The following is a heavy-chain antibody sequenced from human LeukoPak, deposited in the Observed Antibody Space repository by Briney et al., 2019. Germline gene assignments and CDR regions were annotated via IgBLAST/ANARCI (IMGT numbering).Heavy chain of an antibody. Sequence: SVEVSCKASGGTFSSYAISWVRQAPGQGLEWMGGIIPIFGTANYAQKFQGRVTITADESTSTAYMELSSLRSEDTAVYYCARDGYSSSWDYFDYWGQGTLVTVSS. CDR1: GGTFSSYA. CDR2: IIPIFGTA. V-gene: IGHV1-69*01. J-gene: IGHJ4*02. CDR3: ARDGYSSSWDYFDY. D-gene: IGHD6-13*01.